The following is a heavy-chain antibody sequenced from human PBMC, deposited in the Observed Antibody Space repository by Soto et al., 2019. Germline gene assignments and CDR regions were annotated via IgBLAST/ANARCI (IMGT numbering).Heavy chain of an antibody. V-gene: IGHV5-51*01. CDR3: ARHMGQGEVPAAIVGPYYYYGTDV. CDR1: GYSFTSYW. Sequence: GESLKISCKGSGYSFTSYWIGWVRQMPGKGLEWMGIIYPGDSDTRYSPSFQGQVTISADKSISTAYLQWSSLKASDTAMYYCARHMGQGEVPAAIVGPYYYYGTDVWGQGTTVTVSS. D-gene: IGHD2-2*01. CDR2: IYPGDSDT. J-gene: IGHJ6*02.